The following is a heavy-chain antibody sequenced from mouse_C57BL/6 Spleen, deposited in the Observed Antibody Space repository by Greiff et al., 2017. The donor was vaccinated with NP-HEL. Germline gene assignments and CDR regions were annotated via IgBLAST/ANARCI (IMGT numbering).Heavy chain of an antibody. CDR3: ARSLYYYGSSQLYYFDY. CDR2: IHPNSGST. D-gene: IGHD1-1*01. V-gene: IGHV1-64*01. Sequence: QVQLQQPGAELVKPGASVKLSSKASGYTFTSYWMHWVKQRPGQGLEWIGMIHPNSGSTNYNEKFKSKATLTVDKSSSTAYMQLSSLTSEDSAVYYCARSLYYYGSSQLYYFDYWGQGTTLTVSS. J-gene: IGHJ2*01. CDR1: GYTFTSYW.